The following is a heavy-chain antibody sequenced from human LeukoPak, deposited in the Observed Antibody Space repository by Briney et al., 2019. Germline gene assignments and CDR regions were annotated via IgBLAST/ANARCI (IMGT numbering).Heavy chain of an antibody. V-gene: IGHV4-34*01. CDR2: INHSGST. CDR1: GGSFSGYY. D-gene: IGHD2-15*01. Sequence: SETLSLTCAVYGGSFSGYYWSWIRQPPGKGLEWIGEINHSGSTNYNPSLKSRVTISVGTSKNQFSLKLSSVTAADTAVYYCARLYCSGGSCYGYYYYYMDVWGKGTTVTVSS. J-gene: IGHJ6*03. CDR3: ARLYCSGGSCYGYYYYYMDV.